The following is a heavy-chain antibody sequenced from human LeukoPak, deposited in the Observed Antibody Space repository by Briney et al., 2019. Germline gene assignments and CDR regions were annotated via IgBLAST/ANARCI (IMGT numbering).Heavy chain of an antibody. CDR3: AKDPFQLGSLYYYYYGMDV. D-gene: IGHD3-16*01. CDR1: GFTFSSYA. CDR2: ISYDGSNK. Sequence: GRSLRLSCAASGFTFSSYAMHWVRQAPGKGLEWVAVISYDGSNKYYADSVKGRFTISRDNSKNTLYLQMNSLRAEDTAVYYCAKDPFQLGSLYYYYYGMDVWGQGTTVTVSS. V-gene: IGHV3-30-3*01. J-gene: IGHJ6*02.